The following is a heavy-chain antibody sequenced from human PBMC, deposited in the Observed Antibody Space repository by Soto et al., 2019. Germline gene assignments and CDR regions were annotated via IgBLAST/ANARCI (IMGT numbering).Heavy chain of an antibody. D-gene: IGHD3-10*01. Sequence: PSETLSLTCAVYGGSFSGYYWSWIRQPPGKGLEWIGEINHSGSTNYNPSLKSRVTISVDTSKNQFSLKLSSVTAADTAVYYCARGRDYYGSGSYYKRHFYYYYGMDVWGQGTTVTVS. CDR1: GGSFSGYY. J-gene: IGHJ6*02. CDR3: ARGRDYYGSGSYYKRHFYYYYGMDV. CDR2: INHSGST. V-gene: IGHV4-34*01.